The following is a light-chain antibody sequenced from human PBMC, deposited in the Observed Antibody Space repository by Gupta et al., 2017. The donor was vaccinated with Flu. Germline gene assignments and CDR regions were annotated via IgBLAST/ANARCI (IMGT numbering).Light chain of an antibody. CDR2: GVS. V-gene: IGKV1-16*01. Sequence: DIMLTQSPSSLSASLEDRVTITCRASQGISNSLAWFQQKPGKAPKSLIYGVSNLHSGVPSRFRGSWSGADFGLTINNVKPEDFATYYCQQYKTVLWTFGQGTRVEIK. CDR1: QGISNS. CDR3: QQYKTVLWT. J-gene: IGKJ1*01.